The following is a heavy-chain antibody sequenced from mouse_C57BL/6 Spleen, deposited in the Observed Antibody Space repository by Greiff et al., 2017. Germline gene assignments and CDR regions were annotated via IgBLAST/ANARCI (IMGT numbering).Heavy chain of an antibody. CDR3: ARCLNLLNPSMDY. Sequence: QVQLKQSGAELMKPGASVKLSCKATGYTFTGYWIEWVKQRPGHGLEWIGEILPGSGSTNYNEKVKGKGTFTADTSSNTAYMQLSSLTPEDSAIYYCARCLNLLNPSMDYWGQGTSVTVSS. D-gene: IGHD2-1*01. CDR1: GYTFTGYW. V-gene: IGHV1-9*01. CDR2: ILPGSGST. J-gene: IGHJ4*01.